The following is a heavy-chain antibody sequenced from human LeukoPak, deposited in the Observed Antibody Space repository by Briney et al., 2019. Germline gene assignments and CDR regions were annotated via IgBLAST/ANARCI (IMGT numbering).Heavy chain of an antibody. J-gene: IGHJ4*02. Sequence: GGSLTPSCAASGFTFSTSWISWVRQQPGKWLEWVGNIQQDGSEKYYVDSVKSRFTISRDNAKNSLYLQMNSLTAEDTAVYYCARVSHFWSGVDYWGQGTLVTVSS. CDR2: IQQDGSEK. CDR1: GFTFSTSW. CDR3: ARVSHFWSGVDY. V-gene: IGHV3-7*01. D-gene: IGHD3-3*02.